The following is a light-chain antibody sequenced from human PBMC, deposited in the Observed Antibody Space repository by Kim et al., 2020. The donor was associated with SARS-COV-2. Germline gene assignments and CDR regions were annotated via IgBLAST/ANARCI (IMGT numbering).Light chain of an antibody. J-gene: IGKJ5*01. CDR3: QQYKSYPIT. CDR1: HGINSA. CDR2: DGS. Sequence: GDRVTVTGRSSHGINSALAWYQQKPEKTPKLLISDGSILEIEVPSRFSGSGSETDFTLTIDSLQPDDFATYYCQQYKSYPITFGQGTRLEIK. V-gene: IGKV1-13*02.